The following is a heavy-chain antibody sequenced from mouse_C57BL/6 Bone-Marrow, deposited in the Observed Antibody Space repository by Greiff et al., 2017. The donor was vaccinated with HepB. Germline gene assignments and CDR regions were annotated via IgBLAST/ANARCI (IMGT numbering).Heavy chain of an antibody. CDR3: GRSGSSGYEVDY. J-gene: IGHJ2*01. D-gene: IGHD3-2*02. Sequence: VQLQQSGAELVRPGTSVKVSCKASGYAFTNYLIEWVKQRPGQGLEWIGVINPGSGGTNYNQKFMGKATFSVDRSSSTVYMVLNSLTSEDPAVYYCGRSGSSGYEVDYWGQGTTLTVSS. CDR2: INPGSGGT. V-gene: IGHV1-54*01. CDR1: GYAFTNYL.